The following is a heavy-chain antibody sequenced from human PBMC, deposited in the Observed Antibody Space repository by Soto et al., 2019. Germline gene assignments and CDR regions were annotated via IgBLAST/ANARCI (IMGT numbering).Heavy chain of an antibody. J-gene: IGHJ4*02. V-gene: IGHV3-23*01. CDR1: GFTFSSYA. Sequence: GGSLRLSCAASGFTFSSYAMSWVRQAPGKGLEWVSAISGSGGSTYYADSVKGRFTISRDNSKNTLYLQMNSLRAEDTAVYYCAKGIAVAGIRKNYFDYWGQGTLVTVSS. CDR2: ISGSGGST. CDR3: AKGIAVAGIRKNYFDY. D-gene: IGHD6-19*01.